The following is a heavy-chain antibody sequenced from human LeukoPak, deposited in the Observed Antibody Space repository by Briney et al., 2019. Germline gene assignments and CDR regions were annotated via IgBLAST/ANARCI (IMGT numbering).Heavy chain of an antibody. V-gene: IGHV4-59*01. CDR3: ARSRTENIYSSSWWNYYYYYGMDV. Sequence: PSETLSLTCTVSGGSISSYYWSWIRQPPGKGLEWIGYIYYSGSTNYNPSLKSRVTISVDTSKNQFSLKLSSVTAADTAVCYCARSRTENIYSSSWWNYYYYYGMDVWGQGTTVTVSS. D-gene: IGHD6-13*01. CDR2: IYYSGST. J-gene: IGHJ6*02. CDR1: GGSISSYY.